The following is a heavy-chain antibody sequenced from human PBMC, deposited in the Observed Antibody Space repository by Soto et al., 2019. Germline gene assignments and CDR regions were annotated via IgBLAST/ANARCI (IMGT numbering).Heavy chain of an antibody. CDR3: ARDLGGGYEPGDY. CDR1: GATFSISV. J-gene: IGHJ4*02. V-gene: IGHV1-69*12. D-gene: IGHD5-12*01. CDR2: IISMCGTP. Sequence: QVQLVQSGAELKKPGSSVKVSCRASGATFSISVFNWVRQAPGQGLEWMGGIISMCGTPNYSQKFQGRVTISADESTSTGYMALNNLRSDDTAIYYCARDLGGGYEPGDYWGQGTQVTGSS.